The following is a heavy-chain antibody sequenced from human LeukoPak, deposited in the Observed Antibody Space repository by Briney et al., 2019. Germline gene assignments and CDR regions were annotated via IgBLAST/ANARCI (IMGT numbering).Heavy chain of an antibody. D-gene: IGHD5-18*01. CDR1: GGSISSYY. Sequence: SETLSLTCTVSGGSISSYYWSWIRQPPGKGLEWIGYIYYSGSTNYNPSLKSRVTISVDTSKNQFSLKLSSVTAADTAVYYCARGGYSYGWGNYYYYYMDVWGKGTTVTVSS. V-gene: IGHV4-59*01. CDR2: IYYSGST. J-gene: IGHJ6*03. CDR3: ARGGYSYGWGNYYYYYMDV.